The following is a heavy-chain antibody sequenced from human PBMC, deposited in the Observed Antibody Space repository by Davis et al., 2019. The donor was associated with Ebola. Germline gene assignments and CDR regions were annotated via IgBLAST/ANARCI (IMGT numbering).Heavy chain of an antibody. CDR2: INSDGSST. J-gene: IGHJ4*02. D-gene: IGHD5-24*01. CDR1: GFTFSTFW. V-gene: IGHV3-74*01. Sequence: GESLKISCAASGFTFSTFWMHWVRQAPGKGLVWVSRINSDGSSTSYADSVKGRFTISRDNAKNTLYLQMNSLRAEDTAVYYCARDLARGGYSPFDCWGQGSLVTVSS. CDR3: ARDLARGGYSPFDC.